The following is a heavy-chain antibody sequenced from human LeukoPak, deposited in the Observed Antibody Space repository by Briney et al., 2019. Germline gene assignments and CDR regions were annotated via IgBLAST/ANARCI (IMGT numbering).Heavy chain of an antibody. J-gene: IGHJ4*02. CDR2: TFPPDSET. CDR1: GYSFITYW. V-gene: IGHV5-51*01. Sequence: GESLKISCKTSGYSFITYWIGWVRQMPGKGLEWMGVTFPPDSETRYNPSFQGQVTISADKSIKTVYLELNSLKASDTAMYYCARSLGYSSGSDYWGQGTLVTVSS. D-gene: IGHD6-19*01. CDR3: ARSLGYSSGSDY.